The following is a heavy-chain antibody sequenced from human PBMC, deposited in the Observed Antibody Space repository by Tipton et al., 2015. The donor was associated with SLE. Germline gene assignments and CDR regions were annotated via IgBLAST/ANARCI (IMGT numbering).Heavy chain of an antibody. V-gene: IGHV5-51*03. D-gene: IGHD3-22*01. J-gene: IGHJ5*02. CDR3: ARYMGDTLVKGWFDP. CDR2: IYPDDSDT. Sequence: VQLVQSGAEVKKSGESLKISCEGSGYSFSGYWIGWVRQMPGKGLEWMGIIYPDDSDTRYSPSFQGQVTISADKSIRTAYLQWSSLKASDTGMYYCARYMGDTLVKGWFDPWGQGTLVTVSS. CDR1: GYSFSGYW.